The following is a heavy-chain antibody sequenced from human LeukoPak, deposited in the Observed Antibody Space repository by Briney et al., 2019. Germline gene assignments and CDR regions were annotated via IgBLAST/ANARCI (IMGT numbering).Heavy chain of an antibody. Sequence: ASVKVSCKASGGTFSSYAISWVRQAPGQGLEWMGGIIPIFGTANYAQKFQGRVTMTRDTSTSTVYMELSSLRSEDTAVYYCARSGLRSGTDYWGQGTLVTVSS. CDR1: GGTFSSYA. CDR2: IIPIFGTA. CDR3: ARSGLRSGTDY. J-gene: IGHJ4*02. D-gene: IGHD3-10*02. V-gene: IGHV1-69*05.